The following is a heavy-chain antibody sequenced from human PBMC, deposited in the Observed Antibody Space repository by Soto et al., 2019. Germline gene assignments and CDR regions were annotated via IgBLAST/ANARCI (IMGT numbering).Heavy chain of an antibody. Sequence: EVQLVETGGGLIQPGGSLRLSCAASGFTVSSNYMSWVRQAPGKGLEWVPVIYSGGSTYYADSVRGRFTISRDNSKNTLYLQTKSLRAEDPAVYYCARDPPATRNGMDVWCQGTTVTVSS. V-gene: IGHV3-53*02. CDR2: IYSGGST. CDR1: GFTVSSNY. J-gene: IGHJ6*02. CDR3: ARDPPATRNGMDV.